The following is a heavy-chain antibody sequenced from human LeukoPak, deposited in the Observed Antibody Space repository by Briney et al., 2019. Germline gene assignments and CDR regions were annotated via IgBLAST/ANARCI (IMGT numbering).Heavy chain of an antibody. CDR2: ISGSGGST. D-gene: IGHD6-13*01. J-gene: IGHJ6*03. CDR1: GFTFSDYY. V-gene: IGHV3-23*01. Sequence: GGSLRLSCAASGFTFSDYYVSWIRQAPGKGLEWVSAISGSGGSTYYADSVKGRFTISRDNSKNTLYLQMNSLRAEDTAVYYCRYSSSWYYYYYMDVWGKGTTVTVSS. CDR3: RYSSSWYYYYYMDV.